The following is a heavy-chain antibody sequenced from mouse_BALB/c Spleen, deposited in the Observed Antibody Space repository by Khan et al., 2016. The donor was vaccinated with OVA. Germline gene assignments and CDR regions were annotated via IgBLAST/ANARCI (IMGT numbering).Heavy chain of an antibody. CDR1: GYSITSYYA. Sequence: EVELVESGPGLVKPSQSLSLTCTVTGYSITSYYAWNWIRPFPGNKLEWMGFISYSGNTNYPPSLKSRFSISRDTSKNPFFLQLNSVNTEDTARYYCARVYGGGFDYWGQGTTLTVSS. CDR2: ISYSGNT. V-gene: IGHV3-2*02. D-gene: IGHD1-1*01. J-gene: IGHJ2*01. CDR3: ARVYGGGFDY.